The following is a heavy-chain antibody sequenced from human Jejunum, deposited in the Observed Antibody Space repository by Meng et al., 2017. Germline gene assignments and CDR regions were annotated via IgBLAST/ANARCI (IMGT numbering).Heavy chain of an antibody. CDR1: SLSISGSNYY. D-gene: IGHD3-10*01. CDR3: ARVSKPYGSGLDP. CDR2: IYYGVST. Sequence: LQSTVPMIVQPPETPSLTLTVSSLSISGSNYYWGWIRQHPGKGLEWIVTIYYGVSTYYNPSLKSRVTISVDTSKNQFSLNLSSVTAADTAIYYCARVSKPYGSGLDPWGQGTLVTVSS. J-gene: IGHJ5*02. V-gene: IGHV4-39*07.